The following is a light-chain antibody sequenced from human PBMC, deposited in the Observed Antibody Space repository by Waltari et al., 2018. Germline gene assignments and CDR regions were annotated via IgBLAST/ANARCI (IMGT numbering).Light chain of an antibody. CDR1: QSISRF. CDR2: AAS. J-gene: IGKJ1*01. CDR3: QQSSSAPRT. Sequence: DIQMTQSPSSLSASVGDRVTITCRASQSISRFLNWFQQKPGKAPKLLIYAASSLQSGIPSRFSGSGSGTDFTLTINSLQPEDFATYYCQQSSSAPRTFGQGTKVEIK. V-gene: IGKV1-39*01.